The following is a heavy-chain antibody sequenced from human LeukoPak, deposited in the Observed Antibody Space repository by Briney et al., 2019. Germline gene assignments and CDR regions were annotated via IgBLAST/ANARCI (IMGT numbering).Heavy chain of an antibody. J-gene: IGHJ4*02. CDR1: GFTLSSYS. Sequence: GGSLRLSRAASGFTLSSYSMNWVRLAPGKGLEWVSSISDSSTYIYYADSVKGRFTISRDNAKNSVYLQMNSLRAEDTAVYHCARDQNFDFWGQGTLVTVSS. CDR3: ARDQNFDF. V-gene: IGHV3-21*01. CDR2: ISDSSTYI.